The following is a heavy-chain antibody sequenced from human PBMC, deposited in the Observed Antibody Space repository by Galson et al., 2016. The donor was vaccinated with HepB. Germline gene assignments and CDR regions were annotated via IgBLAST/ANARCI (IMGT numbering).Heavy chain of an antibody. CDR3: AKVLPYSAGHGMDV. V-gene: IGHV3-23*01. D-gene: IGHD6-13*01. J-gene: IGHJ6*01. CDR2: ISGGNT. Sequence: SLRLSCAASGFTFSTYAMSWVRQAPGKGLEWVSLISGGNTYYADSERVRYTISRDNSKNTLYLQMNSLRAEDTAVYYCAKVLPYSAGHGMDVRGQGTPVTVSS. CDR1: GFTFSTYA.